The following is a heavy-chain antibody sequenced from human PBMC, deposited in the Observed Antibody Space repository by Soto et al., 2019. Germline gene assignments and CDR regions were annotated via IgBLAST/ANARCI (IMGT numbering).Heavy chain of an antibody. V-gene: IGHV1-69*13. D-gene: IGHD2-15*01. J-gene: IGHJ6*02. CDR1: GGTFSSYA. Sequence: AASVKVSCKASGGTFSSYAISWVRQAPGQGLEWMGGIIPIFGTANYAQKFQGRVTITADESTSTAYMELSSLRSEDTAVYYCARALGYCSGGSCYPADYYYYGMDVWGQGTTVTVSS. CDR3: ARALGYCSGGSCYPADYYYYGMDV. CDR2: IIPIFGTA.